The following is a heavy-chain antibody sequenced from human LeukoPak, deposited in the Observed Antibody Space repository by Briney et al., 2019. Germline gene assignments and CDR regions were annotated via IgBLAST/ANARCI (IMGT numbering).Heavy chain of an antibody. V-gene: IGHV3-64*01. J-gene: IGHJ4*02. Sequence: GGSLRLSCAASGFTFSSCAMHWVRQAPGKGLEYVSAISSNGGSTYYANSVKGRFTISRDNAKNSLYLQMNSLRAEDTGVYYCARDRWGYSYGGFWGQGTLVTVSS. CDR3: ARDRWGYSYGGF. CDR1: GFTFSSCA. CDR2: ISSNGGST. D-gene: IGHD5-18*01.